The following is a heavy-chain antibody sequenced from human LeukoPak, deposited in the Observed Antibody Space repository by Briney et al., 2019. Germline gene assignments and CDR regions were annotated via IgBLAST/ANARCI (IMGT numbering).Heavy chain of an antibody. CDR2: ICSGGSYI. J-gene: IGHJ4*02. CDR3: ARDLRYGGNSRPVLVWDY. V-gene: IGHV3-11*05. D-gene: IGHD4-23*01. Sequence: PGGSLRLSCVASGFTFRGYYMSWIRRAPGKGLEWVSYICSGGSYIDYADSVKGRFTISRDNAKNTLHLQMKSLRAEDTAVYYCARDLRYGGNSRPVLVWDYGGEGTLVTVP. CDR1: GFTFRGYY.